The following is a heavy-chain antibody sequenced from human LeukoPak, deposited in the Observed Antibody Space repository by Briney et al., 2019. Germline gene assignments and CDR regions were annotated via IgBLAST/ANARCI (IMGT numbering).Heavy chain of an antibody. Sequence: GGSLRLSCAASGFTFSSYSMNWVRQAPGKGLEWVSYISSSSSTIYYADSVKGRFTISRDNAKNSLYLQMNSLRAEDTAVYYCARGGGCPDYWGQGTLVTVSS. D-gene: IGHD6-19*01. CDR2: ISSSSSTI. V-gene: IGHV3-48*01. CDR3: ARGGGCPDY. CDR1: GFTFSSYS. J-gene: IGHJ4*02.